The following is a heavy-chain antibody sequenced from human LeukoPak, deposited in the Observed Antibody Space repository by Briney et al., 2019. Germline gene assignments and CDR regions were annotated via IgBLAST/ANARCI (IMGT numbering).Heavy chain of an antibody. V-gene: IGHV3-21*01. CDR3: ASLYGDYVGY. J-gene: IGHJ4*02. D-gene: IGHD3-16*01. CDR1: GFTFSSYS. CDR2: ISSSSSYI. Sequence: PGGSLRLPCAASGFTFSSYSMNWVRQAPGKGLEWVSSISSSSSYIYYADSVKGRFTISRDNAKNSLYLQMNSLRAEDTAVYYCASLYGDYVGYWGQGTLVTVSS.